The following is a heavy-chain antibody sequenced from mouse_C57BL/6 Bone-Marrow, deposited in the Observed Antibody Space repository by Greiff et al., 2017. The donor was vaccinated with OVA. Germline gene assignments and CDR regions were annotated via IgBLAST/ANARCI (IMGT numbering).Heavy chain of an antibody. CDR1: GFTFSDYG. D-gene: IGHD2-5*01. Sequence: EVHLVESGGGLVKPGGSLKLSCAASGFTFSDYGMYWVRQAPEKGLEWVAYISSGSSTIYYADTVKGRFTISRDNAKNTLFLQMTSLRSADTAMYYCARAPKFYYSNYGFYYYAMDYWGQGTSVTVTS. CDR3: ARAPKFYYSNYGFYYYAMDY. V-gene: IGHV5-17*01. J-gene: IGHJ4*01. CDR2: ISSGSSTI.